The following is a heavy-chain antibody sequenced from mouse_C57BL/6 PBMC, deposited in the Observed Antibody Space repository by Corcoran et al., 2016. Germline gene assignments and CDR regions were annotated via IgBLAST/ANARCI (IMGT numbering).Heavy chain of an antibody. CDR1: AYTFTDYY. V-gene: IGHV1-26*01. CDR3: ARLRRAMDY. CDR2: INPNNGGT. J-gene: IGHJ4*01. D-gene: IGHD2-12*01. Sequence: EVQLQQSGPELVKPGASVKISCKASAYTFTDYYMNWVKQSHGKSLEWIGDINPNNGGTSYNQKFKGKATLTVDKSSSTAYMELRSLTSEDSAVYYCARLRRAMDYWGQGTSVTVSS.